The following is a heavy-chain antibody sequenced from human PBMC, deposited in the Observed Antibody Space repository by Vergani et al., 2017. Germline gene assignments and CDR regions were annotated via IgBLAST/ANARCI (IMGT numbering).Heavy chain of an antibody. V-gene: IGHV3-23*01. J-gene: IGHJ3*02. CDR1: GFTFSSYA. D-gene: IGHD3-22*01. Sequence: EVQLLESGGGLVQPGGSLRLSCAASGFTFSSYAMSWVRQAPGKGLEWVSAISGSGGSTYYADPVKGRFTISRDNSKNTLYLQMNSLRAEDTAVYYCAKDQVYYYDSSGYTGTDAFDIWGQGTMVTVSS. CDR3: AKDQVYYYDSSGYTGTDAFDI. CDR2: ISGSGGST.